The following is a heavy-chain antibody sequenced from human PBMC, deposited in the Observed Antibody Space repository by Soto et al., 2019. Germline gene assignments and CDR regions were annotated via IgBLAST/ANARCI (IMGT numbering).Heavy chain of an antibody. D-gene: IGHD3-22*01. V-gene: IGHV6-1*01. CDR3: ARARPYYDSSGYYDS. Sequence: SQPLSLTSVISGVSFSSNIAACNWSRQSPSRGLEWLGRTYYRSKWFNDYAVSVKSRITINPDTSKNQFSLQLSSVTPEDTAVYYCARARPYYDSSGYYDSWGQGILVTVSS. CDR1: GVSFSSNIAA. J-gene: IGHJ4*02. CDR2: TYYRSKWFN.